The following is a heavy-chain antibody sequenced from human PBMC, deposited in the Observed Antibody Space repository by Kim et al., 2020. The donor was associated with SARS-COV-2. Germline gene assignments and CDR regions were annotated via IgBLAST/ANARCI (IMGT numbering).Heavy chain of an antibody. CDR3: ARVPKITIFGVGDFDNGMDV. Sequence: GESLKISCKGSGYSFTSYWIGWVRQMPGKGLEWMGIIYPGDSDTRYSPSFQGQVTISADKSISTAYLQWSSLKASDTAMYYCARVPKITIFGVGDFDNGMDVWGQGTTVTVSS. J-gene: IGHJ6*02. D-gene: IGHD3-3*01. CDR2: IYPGDSDT. CDR1: GYSFTSYW. V-gene: IGHV5-51*01.